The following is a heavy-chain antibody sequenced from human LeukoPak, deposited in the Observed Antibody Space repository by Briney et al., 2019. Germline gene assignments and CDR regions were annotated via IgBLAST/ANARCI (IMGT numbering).Heavy chain of an antibody. CDR3: AKGTNWNYYFDY. CDR2: ISGSGGSI. V-gene: IGHV3-23*01. D-gene: IGHD1-7*01. J-gene: IGHJ4*02. CDR1: GFTFSSYW. Sequence: GGSLRLSCAASGFTFSSYWMSWVRQAPGKGLEWVSAISGSGGSIYYADSVKGRFTISRDNSKNTLYLQMNSLRAEDTAVYYCAKGTNWNYYFDYWGQGTLVTVSS.